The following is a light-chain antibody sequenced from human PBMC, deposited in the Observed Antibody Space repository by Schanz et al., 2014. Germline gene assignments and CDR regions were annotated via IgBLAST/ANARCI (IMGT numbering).Light chain of an antibody. V-gene: IGKV1D-12*01. CDR1: EDVSSW. Sequence: DIQMTQSPSSVSASVGDRVTITCRASEDVSSWLAWYQQKPGEAPKLLISAASTLQSGVPSRFSGSGSGTDSTLTISSMQSEDFATYFCQQAHSFPPTFGPGTKVDVK. CDR2: AAS. J-gene: IGKJ3*01. CDR3: QQAHSFPPT.